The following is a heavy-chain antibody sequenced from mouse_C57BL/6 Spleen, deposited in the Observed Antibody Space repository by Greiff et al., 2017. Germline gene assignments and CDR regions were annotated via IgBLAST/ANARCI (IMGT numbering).Heavy chain of an antibody. Sequence: EVKVEESGGGLVQPGGSLSLSCAASGFTFTDYYMSWVRQPPGKALEWLGFIRNKANGYTTEYSASVKGRFTISRDNSQSILYLQMNALRAEDSATYYCARDYYAMDYWGQGTSVTVSS. CDR1: GFTFTDYY. J-gene: IGHJ4*01. CDR3: ARDYYAMDY. CDR2: IRNKANGYTT. V-gene: IGHV7-3*01.